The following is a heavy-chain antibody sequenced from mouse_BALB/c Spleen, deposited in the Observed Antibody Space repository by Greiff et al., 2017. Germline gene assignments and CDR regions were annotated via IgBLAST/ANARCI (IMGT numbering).Heavy chain of an antibody. CDR2: IYPGSGST. CDR1: GYTFTSYW. Sequence: LQQPGSELVRPGASVKLSCKASGYTFTSYWMHWVKQRHGQGLEWIGNIYPGSGSTNYDEKFKSKGTLTVDTSSSTAYMHLSSLTSEDSAVYYCTRGGHYYEGYYAMDYWGQGTSVTVAS. V-gene: IGHV1S22*01. CDR3: TRGGHYYEGYYAMDY. D-gene: IGHD1-2*01. J-gene: IGHJ4*01.